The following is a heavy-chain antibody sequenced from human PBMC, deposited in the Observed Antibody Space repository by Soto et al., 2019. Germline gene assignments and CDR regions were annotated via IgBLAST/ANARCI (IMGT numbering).Heavy chain of an antibody. CDR1: GGSFSGYY. Sequence: SETLSLTCAVYGGSFSGYYWSWIRQPPGKGLEWIGEINHSGSTNYNPSLKSRVTISVGTSKNQFSLKLSSVTAADTAVYYCARGRIAARRFDYWGQGTLVTVSS. CDR3: ARGRIAARRFDY. D-gene: IGHD6-6*01. V-gene: IGHV4-34*01. J-gene: IGHJ4*02. CDR2: INHSGST.